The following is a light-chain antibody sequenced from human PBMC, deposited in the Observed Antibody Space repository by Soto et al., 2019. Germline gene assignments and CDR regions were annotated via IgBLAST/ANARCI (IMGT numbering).Light chain of an antibody. J-gene: IGLJ2*01. CDR3: CSDAGSSTFHVV. V-gene: IGLV2-23*03. Sequence: QSALTQPASVSGSPGQSITISCTGTSSDVGSYNLVSWYQQHPGKAPKLMIYEGSKRPSGVSNRFSGSKSGNTASLTSSGLQAEDEADYYCCSDAGSSTFHVVFGGGTKVTVL. CDR1: SSDVGSYNL. CDR2: EGS.